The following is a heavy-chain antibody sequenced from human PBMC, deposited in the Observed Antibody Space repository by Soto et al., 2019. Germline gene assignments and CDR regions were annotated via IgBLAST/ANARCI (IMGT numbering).Heavy chain of an antibody. J-gene: IGHJ4*02. V-gene: IGHV3-11*06. D-gene: IGHD3-10*01. CDR3: ARDRDYYGSGRER. CDR1: GFTFSDYY. Sequence: QVQLVESGGGLVKPGGSLRLSCAASGFTFSDYYMSWIRQAPGKGLEWVSYISSSSRYTNYADSVKGRFTISRDNAKNSLYLQMNSLRAKDTAVYYCARDRDYYGSGRERWGQGTLVTVSS. CDR2: ISSSSRYT.